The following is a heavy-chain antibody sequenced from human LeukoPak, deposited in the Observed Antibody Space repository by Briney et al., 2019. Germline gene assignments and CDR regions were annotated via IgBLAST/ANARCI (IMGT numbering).Heavy chain of an antibody. CDR3: VKDYLVEAQRVYYFDY. Sequence: GGSLRLSCAASGVTFSSYVMHWVRQAPGKGLEWVAFIRYDESKEYYADSVKGRFIISRDNSKNTLYLQMNSLRVEDTAVYHCVKDYLVEAQRVYYFDYWGQGTLVTVSS. V-gene: IGHV3-30*02. CDR1: GVTFSSYV. J-gene: IGHJ4*02. CDR2: IRYDESKE. D-gene: IGHD1-26*01.